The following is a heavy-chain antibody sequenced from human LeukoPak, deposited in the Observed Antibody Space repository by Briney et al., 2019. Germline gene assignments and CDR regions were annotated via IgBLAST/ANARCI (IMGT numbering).Heavy chain of an antibody. CDR3: ARDHPRYMDTARDFDI. D-gene: IGHD5-18*01. CDR2: ISYDGSNK. CDR1: GFTFSSYA. Sequence: GGSLRLSCAASGFTFSSYAMHWVRQAPGKGLEWVAVISYDGSNKYYADSVKGRFTISRDNSKNTLYLQMNSLRAEDTAVYYCARDHPRYMDTARDFDIWGQGTMVTVSS. V-gene: IGHV3-30-3*01. J-gene: IGHJ3*02.